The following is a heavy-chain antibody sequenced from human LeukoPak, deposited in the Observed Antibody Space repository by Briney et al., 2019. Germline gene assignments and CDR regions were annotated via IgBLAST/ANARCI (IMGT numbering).Heavy chain of an antibody. V-gene: IGHV4-34*01. CDR3: AREGPAPFDSSGVT. CDR2: INHSGST. D-gene: IGHD6-25*01. CDR1: GGSFSGYY. Sequence: SETLSLTCAVYGGSFSGYYWSWIRQPPGKGLEWIGEINHSGSTSYNPSLKSRVTISVDTSKNQFSLKLSSVTAADTAVYYCAREGPAPFDSSGVTWGQGTLVTVSS. J-gene: IGHJ5*02.